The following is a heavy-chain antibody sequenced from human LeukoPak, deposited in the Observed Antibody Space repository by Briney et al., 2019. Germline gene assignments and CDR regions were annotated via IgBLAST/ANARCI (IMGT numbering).Heavy chain of an antibody. V-gene: IGHV4-39*01. J-gene: IGHJ5*02. CDR2: IYYSGST. CDR1: GGSVSSSSYY. Sequence: PSETLSLTCTVSGGSVSSSSYYWGWIRQPPGKGLEWIGNIYYSGSTYYNPSLKSRVTISVDTSKNQFSLKLNSVTAADTALYYCARRIVTTRGNWFDPWGQGTLVIVSS. D-gene: IGHD4-11*01. CDR3: ARRIVTTRGNWFDP.